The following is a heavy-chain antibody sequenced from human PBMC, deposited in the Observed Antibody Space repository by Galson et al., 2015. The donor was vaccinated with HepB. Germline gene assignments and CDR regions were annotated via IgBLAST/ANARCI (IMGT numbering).Heavy chain of an antibody. D-gene: IGHD2-2*02. CDR2: IIPILGIA. Sequence: SVKVSCKASGGTFSSYAISWVRQAPGQGLEWMGRIIPILGIANYVQKFQGRVTITADKSTSTAYMELSSLRSEDTAVYYCARDLGYCSSTSCYTREGTSYYYYGMDVWGQGTTVTVSS. V-gene: IGHV1-69*04. CDR3: ARDLGYCSSTSCYTREGTSYYYYGMDV. J-gene: IGHJ6*02. CDR1: GGTFSSYA.